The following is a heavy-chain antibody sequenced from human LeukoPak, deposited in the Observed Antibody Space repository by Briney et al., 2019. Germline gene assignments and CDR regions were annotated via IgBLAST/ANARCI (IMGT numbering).Heavy chain of an antibody. D-gene: IGHD5-12*01. V-gene: IGHV3-66*01. CDR2: IYSDGST. CDR1: GFNVSSNY. Sequence: PGGSLRLSCAASGFNVSSNYMSWVRQAPGKGLEWVSVIYSDGSTYHADSVKGRFTISRDNSKNTLYLQMNSLRAEDTAVYYCATASGYDKDTFDYWGQGTLVTVSS. CDR3: ATASGYDKDTFDY. J-gene: IGHJ4*02.